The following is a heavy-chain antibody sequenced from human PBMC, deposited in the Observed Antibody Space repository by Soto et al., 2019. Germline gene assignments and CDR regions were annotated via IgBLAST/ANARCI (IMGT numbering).Heavy chain of an antibody. Sequence: PGGSLRLSCAASGFTFSSYAMSWVRQAPGKGLEWVSAISGSGGSTYYADSVKGRFTISRDNSKNTLYLQMNSLRAEDTAVYYCAKRFYYGSGELSPILFFDYWGQGTLVTVSS. CDR1: GFTFSSYA. CDR3: AKRFYYGSGELSPILFFDY. CDR2: ISGSGGST. V-gene: IGHV3-23*01. D-gene: IGHD3-10*01. J-gene: IGHJ4*02.